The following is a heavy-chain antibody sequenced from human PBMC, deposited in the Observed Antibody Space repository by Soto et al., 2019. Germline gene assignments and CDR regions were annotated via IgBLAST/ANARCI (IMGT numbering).Heavy chain of an antibody. CDR3: ANEGMYNWNYLGYYYYGMDV. CDR1: GFTFSSYA. Sequence: PGGSLRLSCAASGFTFSSYAMSWVRQAPGKGLEWVSAISGSGGSTYYADSVKGRFTISRDNSKNTLYLQMNSLRAADAAVYYCANEGMYNWNYLGYYYYGMDVWGQGTTVTVSS. D-gene: IGHD1-7*01. J-gene: IGHJ6*02. V-gene: IGHV3-23*01. CDR2: ISGSGGST.